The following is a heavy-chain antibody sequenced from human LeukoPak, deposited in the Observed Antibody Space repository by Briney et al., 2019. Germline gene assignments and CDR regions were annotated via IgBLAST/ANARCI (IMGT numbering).Heavy chain of an antibody. V-gene: IGHV3-21*01. CDR2: ISSSSSYI. Sequence: GGSLRLSCAASGFTFSSYSMNWVRQAPGKGLEWVSSISSSSSYIYYADSVKGRFTISRDNAKNSLYLQMNSLRAEDTAVYYCACSRYSSSWYSDYWGQGTLVTVSS. J-gene: IGHJ4*02. D-gene: IGHD6-13*01. CDR3: ACSRYSSSWYSDY. CDR1: GFTFSSYS.